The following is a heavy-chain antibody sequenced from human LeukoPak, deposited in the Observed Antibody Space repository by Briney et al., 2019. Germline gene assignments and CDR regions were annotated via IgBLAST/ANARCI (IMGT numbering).Heavy chain of an antibody. J-gene: IGHJ4*02. Sequence: ASVKVSCKASGYTFTSYGISWVRQAPGQGLEWMGWISAYNGNTNYAQKFQDRVTITRDTSANTAYMELSSLRSEDTAVYYCANTPVGASPFDYWGQGTLVTVSS. CDR2: ISAYNGNT. V-gene: IGHV1-18*01. D-gene: IGHD1-26*01. CDR1: GYTFTSYG. CDR3: ANTPVGASPFDY.